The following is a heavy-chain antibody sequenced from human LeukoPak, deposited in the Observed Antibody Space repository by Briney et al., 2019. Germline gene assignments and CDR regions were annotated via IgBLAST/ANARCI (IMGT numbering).Heavy chain of an antibody. CDR1: GYTFTSYD. J-gene: IGHJ4*02. D-gene: IGHD1-1*01. CDR3: VRGLGNDGIFDY. Sequence: GASVKLSCKASGYTFTSYDINWVRQATGQGLEWMGWMNPNSGNIGYAQKFQGRVTMTRNTSISTAYMELSSLRFEDTAVYYRVRGLGNDGIFDYWGQGTLVTVSS. V-gene: IGHV1-8*01. CDR2: MNPNSGNI.